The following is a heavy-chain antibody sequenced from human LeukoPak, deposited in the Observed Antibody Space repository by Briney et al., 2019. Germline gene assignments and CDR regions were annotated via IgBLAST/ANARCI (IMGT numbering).Heavy chain of an antibody. CDR2: IIWNSGSI. D-gene: IGHD6-19*01. CDR1: GFTFDNYA. CDR3: AKDLFGYSSGWYPLDY. Sequence: GGSLSLSCAASGFTFDNYAMHWVRQAPGKGLEWVSGIIWNSGSIGYADSVKGRFTISRDNAKNSLYLQMNSLRAEDTALYYCAKDLFGYSSGWYPLDYWGQGTLVTVSS. V-gene: IGHV3-9*01. J-gene: IGHJ4*02.